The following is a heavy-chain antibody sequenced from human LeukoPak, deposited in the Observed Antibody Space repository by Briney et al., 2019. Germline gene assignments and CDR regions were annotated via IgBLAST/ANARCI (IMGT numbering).Heavy chain of an antibody. J-gene: IGHJ5*02. Sequence: GGSLRLSCAASGLTFSSYAMHWVRQAPGKGLEWVAVISYDGSNKYYADSVKGRFTISRDNSKNTLYLQMNSLRAEDTAVYYCARAYSSSWNNWFDPWGQGTLVTVSS. CDR2: ISYDGSNK. CDR3: ARAYSSSWNNWFDP. V-gene: IGHV3-30*14. CDR1: GLTFSSYA. D-gene: IGHD6-13*01.